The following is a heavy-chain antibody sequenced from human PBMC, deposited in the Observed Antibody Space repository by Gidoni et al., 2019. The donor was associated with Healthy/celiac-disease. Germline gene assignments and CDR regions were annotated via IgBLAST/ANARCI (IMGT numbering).Heavy chain of an antibody. D-gene: IGHD6-19*01. Sequence: NPSLKSRGTISVDTSKNPFSLKRSSVTAADTAVYYCARASIAVARYFDLWGRGTLVTVSS. CDR3: ARASIAVARYFDL. J-gene: IGHJ2*01. V-gene: IGHV4-34*01.